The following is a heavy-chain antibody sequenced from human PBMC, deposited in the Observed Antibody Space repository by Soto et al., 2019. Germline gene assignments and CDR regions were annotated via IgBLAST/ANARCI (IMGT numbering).Heavy chain of an antibody. CDR3: ARKLIGSYYFPVDY. CDR2: ISYHGSNT. Sequence: QVQLVESGGGVVQPGRSLRLSCAASGFSCSSYAMHWVRQAPGKGLEWVAVISYHGSNTYYADSVNGRFPISRDNSKNTLYLQINSQRSEATAVYYCARKLIGSYYFPVDYWGQVTLVTVAS. J-gene: IGHJ4*02. V-gene: IGHV3-30-3*01. CDR1: GFSCSSYA. D-gene: IGHD1-26*01.